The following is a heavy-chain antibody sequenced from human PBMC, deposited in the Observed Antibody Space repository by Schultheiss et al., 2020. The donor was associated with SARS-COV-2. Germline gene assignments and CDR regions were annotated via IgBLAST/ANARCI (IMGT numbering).Heavy chain of an antibody. J-gene: IGHJ4*02. D-gene: IGHD6-13*01. Sequence: SVKVSCKASGGTFSSYAISWVRQAPGQGLEWMGGIIPIFGTANYAQKFQGRVTITADESTSTAYMELSSLRSEDTAVYYCASRGSDSSSWYWADYWGQGTLVTVSS. CDR2: IIPIFGTA. CDR1: GGTFSSYA. V-gene: IGHV1-69*13. CDR3: ASRGSDSSSWYWADY.